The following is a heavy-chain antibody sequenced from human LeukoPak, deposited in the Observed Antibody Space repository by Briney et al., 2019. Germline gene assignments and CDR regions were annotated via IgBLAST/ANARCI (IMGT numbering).Heavy chain of an antibody. Sequence: QPGGSLRLSCAASGFTFSSYSMNWVRQAPGKGLEWVSSISSSSGSTIYYADSVKGRFTISRDNAKNSLYLQMNSLRAEDTAVYYCARDVDTAMVDYWGQGTLVTVSS. CDR3: ARDVDTAMVDY. J-gene: IGHJ4*02. CDR2: ISSSSGSTI. D-gene: IGHD5-18*01. CDR1: GFTFSSYS. V-gene: IGHV3-48*04.